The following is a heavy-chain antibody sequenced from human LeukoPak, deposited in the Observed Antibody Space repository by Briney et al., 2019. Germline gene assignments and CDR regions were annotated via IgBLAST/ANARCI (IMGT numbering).Heavy chain of an antibody. CDR1: GYTFTGYY. CDR3: AREGHIVHQGGHYYYYYMDV. J-gene: IGHJ6*03. Sequence: ASVKVSCKASGYTFTGYYMHWVRQAPGQGLEWMGWINPNSGGTNYAQKFQGRVTMTRDTSISTAYMELSRLRSDDTAVYYCAREGHIVHQGGHYYYYYMDVWGKGTTVTVSS. D-gene: IGHD2-21*01. V-gene: IGHV1-2*02. CDR2: INPNSGGT.